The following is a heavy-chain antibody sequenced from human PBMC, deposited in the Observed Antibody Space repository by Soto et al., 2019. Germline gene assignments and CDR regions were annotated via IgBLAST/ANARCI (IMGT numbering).Heavy chain of an antibody. Sequence: SETLSLTCTVSGGSISHYYWSWIRQSPGKGLEWIGYAYYSGSTDYNPSLKSRVTMSVDTSKNQVSLKLNSVTTADTAVYYCARDRSTYGGGGTGEVKENWFDPWGPGTLVTVSS. CDR1: GGSISHYY. J-gene: IGHJ5*02. V-gene: IGHV4-59*01. CDR2: AYYSGST. CDR3: ARDRSTYGGGGTGEVKENWFDP. D-gene: IGHD2-8*01.